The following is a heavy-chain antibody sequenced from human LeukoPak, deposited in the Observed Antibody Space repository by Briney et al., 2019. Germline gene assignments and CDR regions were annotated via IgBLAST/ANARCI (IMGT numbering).Heavy chain of an antibody. CDR1: GGTFRSYA. Sequence: SVKVSCKTSGGTFRSYAISWVRQAPGQGLEWMGRIIPILGIANYAQKFQGRVTITADKSTSTAYMELSSLRSEDTAVYYCARAAIGYGGNSGADYWGQGTLVTVSS. V-gene: IGHV1-69*04. CDR3: ARAAIGYGGNSGADY. CDR2: IIPILGIA. D-gene: IGHD4-23*01. J-gene: IGHJ4*02.